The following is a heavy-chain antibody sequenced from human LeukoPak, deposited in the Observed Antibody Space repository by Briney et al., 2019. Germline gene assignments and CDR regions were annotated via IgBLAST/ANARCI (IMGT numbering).Heavy chain of an antibody. Sequence: GGSLRLSCAASGFTFSNYWTNWVRQAPGKGLEWVANIKQDGSEKYYVDSVEGRFTVSGDNTKNSLYLQMNSLRAEDTAVYYCATRGTWGQGTLVTVSS. V-gene: IGHV3-7*01. CDR3: ATRGT. CDR2: IKQDGSEK. J-gene: IGHJ5*02. CDR1: GFTFSNYW.